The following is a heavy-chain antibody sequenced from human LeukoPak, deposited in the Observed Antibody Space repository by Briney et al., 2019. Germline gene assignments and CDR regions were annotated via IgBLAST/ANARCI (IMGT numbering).Heavy chain of an antibody. CDR1: GYTFTSYG. V-gene: IGHV1-18*01. J-gene: IGHJ4*02. Sequence: GASVKVSCKASGYTFTSYGISWVRQAPGQGLEWMGWISAYNGNTNYAQKLQGRVTMTTDTSTSTAYMELRSLRSDDTAAYYCARARKAESEVVATFTRPDFGYWGQGTLVTVSS. D-gene: IGHD5-12*01. CDR2: ISAYNGNT. CDR3: ARARKAESEVVATFTRPDFGY.